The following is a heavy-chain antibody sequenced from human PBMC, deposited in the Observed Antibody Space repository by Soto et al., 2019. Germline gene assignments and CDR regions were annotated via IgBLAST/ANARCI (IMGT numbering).Heavy chain of an antibody. Sequence: SETLSLTCTVSGGSISNYYWSWIRQPPGKGPEWIGYIYYSGSTNYNPSLKSRVTISVDTSKNQFSLKLSSVTAADTAVYYCARVAVAGTASYYYMDVWGKGTTVTVSS. CDR1: GGSISNYY. CDR3: ARVAVAGTASYYYMDV. D-gene: IGHD6-19*01. CDR2: IYYSGST. V-gene: IGHV4-59*01. J-gene: IGHJ6*03.